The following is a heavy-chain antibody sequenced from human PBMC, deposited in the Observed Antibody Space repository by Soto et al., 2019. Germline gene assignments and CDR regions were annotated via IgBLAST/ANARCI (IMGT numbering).Heavy chain of an antibody. CDR2: IYWDDDK. Sequence: QITLKESGPTLVKPTQTLTLTCTFSGFSLRTSGVGVGWIRQPPGKALEWLAVIYWDDDKRYSPSLKSRLTIXQDTSETQVVLTMTDMDPVDTGPYYCKRARGWFGDQKRTFDYWGQGTVVTVSS. CDR1: GFSLRTSGVG. CDR3: KRARGWFGDQKRTFDY. J-gene: IGHJ4*02. V-gene: IGHV2-5*02. D-gene: IGHD3-10*01.